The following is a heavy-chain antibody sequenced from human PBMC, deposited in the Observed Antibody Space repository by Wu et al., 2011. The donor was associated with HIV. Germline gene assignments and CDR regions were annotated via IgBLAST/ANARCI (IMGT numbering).Heavy chain of an antibody. CDR1: GYTFNTYA. Sequence: QVQLVQSGAEVKKPGASVKVSCKASGYTFNTYAISWVRQAPGQGLEWMGWISPYDGDTKYPQKLQGRVTMTTDTSTSTAYMELRSLRSDDTAVYYCARESYYYDNSGDMVFDSWGQGTLVTVSS. CDR2: ISPYDGDT. J-gene: IGHJ4*02. D-gene: IGHD3-22*01. V-gene: IGHV1-18*01. CDR3: ARESYYYDNSGDMVFDS.